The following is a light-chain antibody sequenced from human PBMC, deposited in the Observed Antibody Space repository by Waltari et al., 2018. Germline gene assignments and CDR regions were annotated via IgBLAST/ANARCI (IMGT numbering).Light chain of an antibody. CDR2: AAS. V-gene: IGKV3-20*01. Sequence: EVVLTQSPGTLSLSPGERATLSCRASQSVSKYLAWYQQRPGQAPRLLIYAASTRATGVSDRFSGSGFGTDFSLIISRLEPEDFAVYFCQNHERLPATFGQGTKVEIK. J-gene: IGKJ1*01. CDR1: QSVSKY. CDR3: QNHERLPAT.